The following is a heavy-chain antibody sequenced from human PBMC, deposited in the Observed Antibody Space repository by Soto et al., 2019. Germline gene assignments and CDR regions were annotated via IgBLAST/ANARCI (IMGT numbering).Heavy chain of an antibody. D-gene: IGHD2-2*01. CDR1: GGSFSGYY. V-gene: IGHV4-34*01. CDR3: ARHGGHLRYCSSTSCSKGWFDP. CDR2: INHSGST. Sequence: SETLSLTCAVYGGSFSGYYWSWIRQPPGKGLEWIGEINHSGSTNYNPSLKSRVTISVDTSKNQFSLKLSSVTAADTAVYYCARHGGHLRYCSSTSCSKGWFDPWGQGTLVTVSS. J-gene: IGHJ5*02.